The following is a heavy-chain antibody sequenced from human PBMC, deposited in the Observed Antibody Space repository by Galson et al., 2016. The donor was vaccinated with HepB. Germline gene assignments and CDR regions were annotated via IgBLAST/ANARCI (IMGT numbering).Heavy chain of an antibody. CDR3: AKDIAIAVAGSRWFFDY. Sequence: SLRLSCAASGFTFRDYTMSWFRQAPGQGLEWVSTISGDGYSTFYADSVKGRFTISRGNSRNTLYLQMSSLSADDTAVYSCAKDIAIAVAGSRWFFDYWGQGALVTVSS. CDR1: GFTFRDYT. V-gene: IGHV3-23*01. J-gene: IGHJ4*02. D-gene: IGHD6-19*01. CDR2: ISGDGYST.